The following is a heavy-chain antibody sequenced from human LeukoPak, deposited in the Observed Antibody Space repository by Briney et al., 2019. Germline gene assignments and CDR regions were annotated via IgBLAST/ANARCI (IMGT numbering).Heavy chain of an antibody. Sequence: PSETLSLTCAVYGGSFGGYYWSWIRQPAGKGLEWIGRISSSGSTNYNPSLKSRVTISVDTSKNQFSLKLSSVTAADTAVYFCARGPYSYDSSGAFDIWGQGTMVTVSS. V-gene: IGHV4-59*10. CDR3: ARGPYSYDSSGAFDI. D-gene: IGHD3-22*01. J-gene: IGHJ3*02. CDR1: GGSFGGYY. CDR2: ISSSGST.